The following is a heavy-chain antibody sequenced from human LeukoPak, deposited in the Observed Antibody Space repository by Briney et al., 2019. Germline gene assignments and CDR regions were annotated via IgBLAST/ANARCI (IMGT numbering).Heavy chain of an antibody. CDR2: IYYSGST. CDR1: GGSISSYY. CDR3: ARVSNYIYYYYYYMDV. J-gene: IGHJ6*03. Sequence: PSETLPLTCTVSGGSISSYYWGWIRQPPGKGLEWIGSIYYSGSTYYNPSLKSRVTISVDTSKNQFSLKLSSVTAADTAVYYCARVSNYIYYYYYYMDVWGKGTTVTVSS. V-gene: IGHV4-39*07. D-gene: IGHD4-11*01.